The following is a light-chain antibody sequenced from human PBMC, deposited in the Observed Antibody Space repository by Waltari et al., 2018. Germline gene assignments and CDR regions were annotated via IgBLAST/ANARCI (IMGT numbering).Light chain of an antibody. J-gene: IGKJ1*01. V-gene: IGKV1-5*03. CDR1: QSISSW. Sequence: DIQMTQSPSTLSASVGDRVPIPCRASQSISSWLACDQQKPGKAPKLRIYKAASVESGGPSRCSGSGAGTEFTLTISSLQPDDFATYDCQQYNSLWTFGQGTKVEIK. CDR2: KAA. CDR3: QQYNSLWT.